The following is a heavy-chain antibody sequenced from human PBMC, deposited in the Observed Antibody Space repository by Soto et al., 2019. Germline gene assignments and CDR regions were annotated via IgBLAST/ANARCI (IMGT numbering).Heavy chain of an antibody. V-gene: IGHV3-23*01. CDR1: GFTFSSYA. D-gene: IGHD1-1*01. J-gene: IGHJ6*02. CDR2: IRSRGDRT. CDR3: AKQQGPGTPYYYAMDV. Sequence: EVQLLESGGGLVQPGVSLRLSCAASGFTFSSYAMSWVRQAPGKGLEWVSVIRSRGDRTYYADSVKGRFTISRDNSRNTLYMQMNSLSVEDTAVYYCAKQQGPGTPYYYAMDVWGQGTTVTVSS.